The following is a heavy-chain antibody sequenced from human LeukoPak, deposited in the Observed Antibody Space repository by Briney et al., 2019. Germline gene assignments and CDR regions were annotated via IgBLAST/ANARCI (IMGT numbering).Heavy chain of an antibody. CDR2: INHRGST. Sequence: SETLSLTCAVYGGSFSGYYWSWIRQPPGKGPEWIGEINHRGSTNYNPSLKSRVTISVHTSKNQFSLKLSSVTAADTAVYYYARSLGYSYISARPKPFDYWGQGTLVTVSS. CDR3: ARSLGYSYISARPKPFDY. V-gene: IGHV4-34*01. J-gene: IGHJ4*02. CDR1: GGSFSGYY. D-gene: IGHD5-18*01.